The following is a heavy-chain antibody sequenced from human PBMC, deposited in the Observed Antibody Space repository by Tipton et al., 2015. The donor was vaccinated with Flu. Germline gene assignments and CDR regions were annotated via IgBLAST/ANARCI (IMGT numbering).Heavy chain of an antibody. J-gene: IGHJ4*02. D-gene: IGHD1-26*01. CDR3: ARDPTVGAVRGYFDY. CDR1: GDSIGSDYY. V-gene: IGHV4-61*01. CDR2: IYYSGST. Sequence: TLSLTCSVSGDSIGSDYYWGWIRQPPGKGLEWIGYIYYSGSTNYNPSLKSRVTISVDTSKNQFSLKLSSVTAADTAVYYCARDPTVGAVRGYFDYWGQGTLGTVSS.